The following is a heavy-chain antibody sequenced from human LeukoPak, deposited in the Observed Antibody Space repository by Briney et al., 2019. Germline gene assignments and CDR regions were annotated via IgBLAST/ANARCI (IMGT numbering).Heavy chain of an antibody. Sequence: GRSLRLSCAASGFTFSSYGMHWVRQAPGKGLEWVAVISYDGSNKYYADSVKGRFTTSRDNSKNTLYLQMNSLRAEDTAVYYCAKDSRVTGGIDYWGQGTLVTVSS. CDR1: GFTFSSYG. D-gene: IGHD1-14*01. CDR2: ISYDGSNK. J-gene: IGHJ4*02. V-gene: IGHV3-30*18. CDR3: AKDSRVTGGIDY.